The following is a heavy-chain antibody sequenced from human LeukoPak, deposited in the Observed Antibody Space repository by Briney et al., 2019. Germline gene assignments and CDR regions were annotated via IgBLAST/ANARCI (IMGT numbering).Heavy chain of an antibody. Sequence: ASVKVSCKASGYTFTSDGISWVRQAPGQGLEWMGWISAYNGNTNYAQKLQGRVTMTTDTSTSTAYMELRSLRSDDTAVDYGAGALYGCASCLYYYYYGMDVWGQGTTVTVSS. D-gene: IGHD3-10*01. CDR2: ISAYNGNT. V-gene: IGHV1-18*01. CDR3: AGALYGCASCLYYYYYGMDV. J-gene: IGHJ6*02. CDR1: GYTFTSDG.